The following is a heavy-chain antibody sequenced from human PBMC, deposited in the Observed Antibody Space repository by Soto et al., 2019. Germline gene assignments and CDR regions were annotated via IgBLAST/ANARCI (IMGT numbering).Heavy chain of an antibody. CDR2: ISAYNGNT. J-gene: IGHJ4*02. CDR1: DYTFTSYA. V-gene: IGHV1-18*04. CDR3: ARDLRENYYDSSGYYGY. Sequence: GASVKVSCKASDYTFTSYAISWVRQAPGQGLEWMGWISAYNGNTNYAEKLQGRVTMTTDTSTSTAYMELRSLRSDDTAVYYCARDLRENYYDSSGYYGYWGQGTLVTVSS. D-gene: IGHD3-22*01.